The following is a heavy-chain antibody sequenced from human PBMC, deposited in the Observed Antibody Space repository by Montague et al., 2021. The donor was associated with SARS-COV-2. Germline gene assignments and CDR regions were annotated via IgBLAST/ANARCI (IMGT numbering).Heavy chain of an antibody. J-gene: IGHJ3*02. D-gene: IGHD1-14*01. CDR3: ARETMTADAFDI. CDR1: GASVGSSD. Sequence: SETLSLTCTVSGASVGSSDWGWIRQSPGKGLEWIGYFYSVGSTDYNPSLKSRATISRDTSKNQCSLKVRSVTAADTAVYYCARETMTADAFDIWGQGTMVTVSS. V-gene: IGHV4-59*02. CDR2: FYSVGST.